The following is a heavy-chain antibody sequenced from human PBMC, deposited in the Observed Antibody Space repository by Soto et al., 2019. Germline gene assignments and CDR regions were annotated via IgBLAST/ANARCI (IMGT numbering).Heavy chain of an antibody. CDR3: ARDRVVTTD. CDR1: GGSISSYY. Sequence: QVQLQESGPGLVKPSETLSLTCTVSGGSISSYYWSWIRQPPGKGLEWIGYIYYSGSTNYNPSLKSRVTISVDTSKNQFSLKLSSVTAADTAVYYCARDRVVTTDWGQGTLVTVSS. D-gene: IGHD3-22*01. V-gene: IGHV4-59*01. J-gene: IGHJ4*02. CDR2: IYYSGST.